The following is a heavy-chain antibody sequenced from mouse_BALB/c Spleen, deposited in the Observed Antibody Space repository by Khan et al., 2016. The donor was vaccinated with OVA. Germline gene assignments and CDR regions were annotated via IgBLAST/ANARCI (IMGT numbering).Heavy chain of an antibody. D-gene: IGHD1-1*01. J-gene: IGHJ3*01. CDR2: IFPGNGDA. V-gene: IGHV1-80*01. CDR1: GFTFSSSW. Sequence: VQLQESGAELVRPGSSVKISCKASGFTFSSSWMNWVKQRPGQGLEWIGEIFPGNGDADYNGKFKGKATLTADKSSSTAYMQLTSLTSEDSAVYFCARYFGSRLAYWGQGTMVTVSA. CDR3: ARYFGSRLAY.